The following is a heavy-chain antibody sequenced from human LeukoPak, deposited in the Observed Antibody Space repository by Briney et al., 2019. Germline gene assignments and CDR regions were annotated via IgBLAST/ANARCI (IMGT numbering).Heavy chain of an antibody. Sequence: GGSLRLSCAASGFTFSSYSMNWVRQAPGKGLEWVSSISSSSSYIYYADSVKGRFTISRDNSKNTLYLQMNSLRAEDTAVYYCAREYYDFWSGVDYWGQGTLVTVSS. D-gene: IGHD3-3*01. CDR2: ISSSSSYI. J-gene: IGHJ4*02. CDR3: AREYYDFWSGVDY. V-gene: IGHV3-21*01. CDR1: GFTFSSYS.